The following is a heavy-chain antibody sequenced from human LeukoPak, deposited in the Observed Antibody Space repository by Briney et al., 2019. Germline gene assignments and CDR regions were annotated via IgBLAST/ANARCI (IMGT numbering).Heavy chain of an antibody. D-gene: IGHD6-25*01. Sequence: GASVKVSCKASGYTFTNYGITWVRQAPGQGLEWMGWIGRNNGNTKFAQKLQGRVTMTTDTSTTTAYMDLRSLRSDDTAVYFCARDRGDYYFDYWGQGTLVSVSS. V-gene: IGHV1-18*01. CDR2: IGRNNGNT. CDR3: ARDRGDYYFDY. CDR1: GYTFTNYG. J-gene: IGHJ4*02.